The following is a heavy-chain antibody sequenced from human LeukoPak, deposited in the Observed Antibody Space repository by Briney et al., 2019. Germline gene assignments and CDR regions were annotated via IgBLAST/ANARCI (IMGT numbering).Heavy chain of an antibody. CDR2: IYYSGST. D-gene: IGHD5-18*01. J-gene: IGHJ5*02. CDR1: GGSISSRSYS. Sequence: PSEPLFLTCTFLGGSISSRSYSWGWMRRPPVKGLEWIARIYYSGSTYYNPSLKRRVTISVDTSKNQFSLKLNSVTAADTAVYYCARYSYGGEDWFHPGGQGTLVTVSS. V-gene: IGHV4-39*01. CDR3: ARYSYGGEDWFHP.